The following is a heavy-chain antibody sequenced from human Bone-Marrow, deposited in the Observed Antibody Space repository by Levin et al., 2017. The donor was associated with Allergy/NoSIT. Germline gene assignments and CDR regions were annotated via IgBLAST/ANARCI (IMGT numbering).Heavy chain of an antibody. Sequence: NPSETLSLTCSVSGDSIDSSNWWSWVRQPPGKGMEWIGEIYLRGNNHYNPSLTSRVSMSVDRSKNQFSLELRSLTAADTAVYYCVRNGVPSYFVSWGQGTLVTVSS. CDR3: VRNGVPSYFVS. J-gene: IGHJ4*02. CDR1: GDSIDSSNW. D-gene: IGHD4-17*01. CDR2: IYLRGNN. V-gene: IGHV4-4*02.